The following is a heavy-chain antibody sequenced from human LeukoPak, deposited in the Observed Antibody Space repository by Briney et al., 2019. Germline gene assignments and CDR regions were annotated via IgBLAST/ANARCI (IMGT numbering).Heavy chain of an antibody. CDR1: GFTFSSDW. J-gene: IGHJ4*02. CDR2: MKEDGSEK. CDR3: ARGRHSSSWSPIDY. V-gene: IGHV3-7*01. D-gene: IGHD6-13*01. Sequence: GGSLRLSCAASGFTFSSDWMTWVRQAPGKGLEWVACMKEDGSEKYYVDSVKGRFTISRDNAKNSLYLQMNSLRAEDTAMYYCARGRHSSSWSPIDYWGQGTLVTVSS.